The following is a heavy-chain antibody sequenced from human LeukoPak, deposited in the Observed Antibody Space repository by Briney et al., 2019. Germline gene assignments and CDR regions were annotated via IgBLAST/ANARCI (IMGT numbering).Heavy chain of an antibody. CDR1: GGSISSGGYS. CDR2: IYYSGST. J-gene: IGHJ5*02. D-gene: IGHD3-22*01. V-gene: IGHV4-31*11. CDR3: ARLYYYDSSGYSSNWFDP. Sequence: PSETLSLTCAVSGGSISSGGYSWSWIRQHPGKGLEWIGYIYYSGSTYYNPSLKSRVTISVDTSKNQFSLKLSSVTAADTAVYYCARLYYYDSSGYSSNWFDPWGQGTLVTVSS.